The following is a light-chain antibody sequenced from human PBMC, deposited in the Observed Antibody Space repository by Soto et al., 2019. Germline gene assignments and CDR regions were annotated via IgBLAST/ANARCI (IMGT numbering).Light chain of an antibody. V-gene: IGKV3-11*01. CDR3: QQRSGWPT. CDR1: QTISTY. CDR2: DAS. J-gene: IGKJ5*01. Sequence: EIVLTQSADTLSWSAGERATLSCRASQTISTYLAWYQHKPGQAPRLIVYDASKRAPGIPARFIGSASGTDFTLTVTSLEPEDFALYYCQQRSGWPTFGQGTRLEIK.